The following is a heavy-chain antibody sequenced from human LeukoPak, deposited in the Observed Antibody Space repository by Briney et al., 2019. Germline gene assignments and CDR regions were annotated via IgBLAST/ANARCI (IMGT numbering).Heavy chain of an antibody. V-gene: IGHV3-23*01. Sequence: GGSLRFSCAASGFTFSSYAMSWVRQAPGKGLEWVSFISDSGGSTYYADSVKGRFTISRDSSKNTLSLQMNSLRAEDTGVYYCAKSSTSQRGYYGMDVWGQGTTVTVSS. D-gene: IGHD6-25*01. J-gene: IGHJ6*02. CDR1: GFTFSSYA. CDR3: AKSSTSQRGYYGMDV. CDR2: ISDSGGST.